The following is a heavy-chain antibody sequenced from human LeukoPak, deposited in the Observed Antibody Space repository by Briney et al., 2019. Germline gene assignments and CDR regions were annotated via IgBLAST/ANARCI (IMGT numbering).Heavy chain of an antibody. V-gene: IGHV4-39*01. CDR2: LSYIGST. CDR1: GGSISSTSYF. CDR3: ARALNYGSGSSFDY. D-gene: IGHD3-10*01. J-gene: IGHJ4*02. Sequence: SETLSLTCTVSGGSISSTSYFWGWIRQPPGKGLEWIGHLSYIGSTYYKSSLKSRVTISVDTSKNQFSLKLTSVTAADTAVYYCARALNYGSGSSFDYWGQGTLVTVSS.